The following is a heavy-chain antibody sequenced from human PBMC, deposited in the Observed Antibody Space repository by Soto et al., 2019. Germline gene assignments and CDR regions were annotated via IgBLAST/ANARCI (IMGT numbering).Heavy chain of an antibody. CDR1: GYTFNSYG. J-gene: IGHJ4*02. Sequence: QVQLVQSGAEVRKPGASVKVSCKASGYTFNSYGITWVRQAPGQGLEWMGWISAYNGNTNYAQKLQDRVSMTTDTSTSTAYMELGSLRSDDTAVYYCASTDYGGDSARLLGCWGQGTLVTVSS. CDR3: ASTDYGGDSARLLGC. CDR2: ISAYNGNT. D-gene: IGHD4-17*01. V-gene: IGHV1-18*01.